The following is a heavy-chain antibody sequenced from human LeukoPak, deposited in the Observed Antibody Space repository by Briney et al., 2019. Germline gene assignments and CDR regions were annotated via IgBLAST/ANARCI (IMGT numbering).Heavy chain of an antibody. V-gene: IGHV3-21*04. J-gene: IGHJ4*02. Sequence: GGSLRLSCAASGFTFSSYSMNWVRQAPGKVLEWVSSISSSSSYIYYADSVKGRFTISRDNAKNSLYLQINNLRAEDTALYYCAKAHDYGDYAGFDYWGQGTLVSVSS. D-gene: IGHD4-17*01. CDR3: AKAHDYGDYAGFDY. CDR1: GFTFSSYS. CDR2: ISSSSSYI.